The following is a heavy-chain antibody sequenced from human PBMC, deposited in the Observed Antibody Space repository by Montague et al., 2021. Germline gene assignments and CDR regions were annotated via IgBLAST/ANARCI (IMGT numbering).Heavy chain of an antibody. V-gene: IGHV4-38-2*02. Sequence: SETLSLTCTVSRALINSNYYWGCCRQPPGKGREWMGSVTHGGRTYYNPSLKSRVTISVDTSNNHFSLKLSSVTAADTAMYYCARERDRYYYMDIWGKGTTITVSS. CDR3: ARERDRYYYMDI. CDR1: RALINSNYY. CDR2: VTHGGRT. J-gene: IGHJ6*03.